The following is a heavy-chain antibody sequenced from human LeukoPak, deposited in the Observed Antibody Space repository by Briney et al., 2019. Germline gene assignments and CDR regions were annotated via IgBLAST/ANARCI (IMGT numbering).Heavy chain of an antibody. J-gene: IGHJ4*02. Sequence: GGSLRLSCAASGFTFSNSWMSRVRQAPGEGLEWVASIRPGGSEDYYMDSVKGRFTISRDNTENSLYLQMNSLRAEDTAVYHCAKLMGTVTTYDYWGQGTLVTVFS. D-gene: IGHD1-7*01. CDR1: GFTFSNSW. CDR3: AKLMGTVTTYDY. CDR2: IRPGGSED. V-gene: IGHV3-7*01.